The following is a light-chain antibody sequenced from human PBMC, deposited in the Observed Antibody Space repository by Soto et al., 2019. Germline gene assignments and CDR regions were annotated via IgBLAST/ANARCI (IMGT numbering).Light chain of an antibody. J-gene: IGLJ2*01. CDR1: NIGSKN. CDR3: QVWDTSTVI. V-gene: IGLV3-9*01. CDR2: RNI. Sequence: SYELTQPLSVSVVLGQTARITCGGNNIGSKNVHWYQQKPGQAPVVVIYRNINRPSGIPERFTGSNSGNTATLTISRAQAGDEADYYCQVWDTSTVIFGGGTKVTVL.